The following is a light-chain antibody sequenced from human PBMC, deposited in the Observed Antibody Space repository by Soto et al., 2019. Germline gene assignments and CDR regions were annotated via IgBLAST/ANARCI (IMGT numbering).Light chain of an antibody. J-gene: IGKJ4*01. V-gene: IGKV3-20*01. CDR1: PSVSSSY. Sequence: EIVLTQSPGTLSLSPGERATLSCRASPSVSSSYLAWYLQKPGQAPRLLIYGASSRATGIPDRFSGSGSGTDFTLTISRLEPEDFAVYYCQQYGSSPTFGGGTKVEIK. CDR3: QQYGSSPT. CDR2: GAS.